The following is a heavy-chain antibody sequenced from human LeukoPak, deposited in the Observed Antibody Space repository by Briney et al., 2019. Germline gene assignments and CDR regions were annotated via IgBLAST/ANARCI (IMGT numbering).Heavy chain of an antibody. CDR1: GYSFTSYW. J-gene: IGHJ4*02. CDR2: IYPGDSDT. D-gene: IGHD3-3*01. CDR3: ARHQQRDFWSGYYNNGFDY. Sequence: GESLKISCKGSGYSFTSYWIGWVRQMPGKGLEWMGIIYPGDSDTRYSPSFQGQVTISADKSISTAYLQWSSLKVSDTAMYYCARHQQRDFWSGYYNNGFDYWGQGTLVTVSS. V-gene: IGHV5-51*01.